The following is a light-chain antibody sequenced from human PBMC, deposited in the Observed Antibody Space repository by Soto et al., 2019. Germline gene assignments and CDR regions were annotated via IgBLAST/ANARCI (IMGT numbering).Light chain of an antibody. J-gene: IGLJ3*02. CDR2: QVS. V-gene: IGLV2-14*03. Sequence: QSALTQPASVSGSPGQSITISCTGTSSDVGGYSYVSWYQQHPGKAPKVMIYQVSNRPSGVSNRFSASKSGNTASLTISGLQAEDEADYYCSTYTSGNTGVFGGGTKLTVL. CDR3: STYTSGNTGV. CDR1: SSDVGGYSY.